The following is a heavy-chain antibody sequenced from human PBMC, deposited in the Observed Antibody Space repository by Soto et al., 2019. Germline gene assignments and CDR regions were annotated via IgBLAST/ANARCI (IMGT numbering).Heavy chain of an antibody. CDR2: INPGGGST. D-gene: IGHD1-26*01. V-gene: IGHV1-46*01. CDR3: APSVGIWTGPGFSGSHYIDYFNY. Sequence: KKNWASVKVSCKASGYTFTSYYMNWLRQAPGQGLEWMGIINPGGGSTTYAQKFQGRVTMTRDTSTSTVYMQLSSLTSEDTAVYYCAPSVGIWTGPGFSGSHYIDYFNYWGQGALVT. J-gene: IGHJ4*02. CDR1: GYTFTSYY.